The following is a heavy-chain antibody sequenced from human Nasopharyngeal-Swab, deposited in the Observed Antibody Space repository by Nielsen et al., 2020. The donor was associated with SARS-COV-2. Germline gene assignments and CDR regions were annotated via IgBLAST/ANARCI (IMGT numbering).Heavy chain of an antibody. CDR3: ARGVPHGYYYMDV. J-gene: IGHJ6*03. Sequence: GSLRLSCAVYGGSFSGYYWSWIRQPPGKGLEWIGEINHSGSTNYNPSLKNRVTISVDTSKNQFSLKLSSLTAADTAVYYCARGVPHGYYYMDVWGKGTTVTVFS. D-gene: IGHD6-6*01. V-gene: IGHV4-34*01. CDR1: GGSFSGYY. CDR2: INHSGST.